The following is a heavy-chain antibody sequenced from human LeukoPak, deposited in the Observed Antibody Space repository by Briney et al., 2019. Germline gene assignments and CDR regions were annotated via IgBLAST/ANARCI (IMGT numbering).Heavy chain of an antibody. D-gene: IGHD3-9*01. CDR3: ARQFDWESP. V-gene: IGHV1-69*01. CDR2: IIPLLGTV. J-gene: IGHJ5*02. CDR1: GGSFSSYS. Sequence: GASMKVSCKTSGGSFSSYSVSWVRQAPGQGLEWMGAIIPLLGTVNYAQRFQGRLTFSADESTNTVLMELSSLSSEDTAVYYCARQFDWESPWGQGTLVTVSS.